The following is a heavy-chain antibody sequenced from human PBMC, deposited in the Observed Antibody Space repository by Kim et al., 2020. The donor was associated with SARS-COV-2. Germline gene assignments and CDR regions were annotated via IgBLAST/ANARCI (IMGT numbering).Heavy chain of an antibody. CDR1: GLIFTNAW. D-gene: IGHD6-19*01. V-gene: IGHV3-15*01. Sequence: GGSLRLSCATSGLIFTNAWMNWVRQAPGKGLEWVGRIKSKADGGTTDHAAPVKGRFVISRDDSKNTLYLQMNSLKIEDTAMYYCTTDFYSGWYPNWFDPWGQGTLVTVSS. J-gene: IGHJ5*02. CDR3: TTDFYSGWYPNWFDP. CDR2: IKSKADGGTT.